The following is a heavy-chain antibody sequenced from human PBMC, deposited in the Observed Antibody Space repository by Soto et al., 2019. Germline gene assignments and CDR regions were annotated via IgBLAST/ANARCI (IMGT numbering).Heavy chain of an antibody. D-gene: IGHD6-19*01. Sequence: GGSLRLSCAASGFRFNTYDMNWVRQAPGKGLEWVSYITSISSTIYYAASVKGRFTVSRDNAKNSLYLQMNSLRAEDTAVYYCARAAGEAVTGLDYWGQGTLVTVSS. CDR3: ARAAGEAVTGLDY. CDR2: ITSISSTI. V-gene: IGHV3-48*01. CDR1: GFRFNTYD. J-gene: IGHJ4*02.